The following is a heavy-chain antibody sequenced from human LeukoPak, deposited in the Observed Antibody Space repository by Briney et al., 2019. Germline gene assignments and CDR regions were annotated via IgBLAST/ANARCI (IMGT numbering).Heavy chain of an antibody. V-gene: IGHV1-24*01. J-gene: IGHJ5*02. D-gene: IGHD2-15*01. CDR1: GYTLTELS. CDR2: FDPEDGEA. CDR3: ATGVVAASWFDP. Sequence: APVKVSCKVSGYTLTELSMHWVRQAPGKGLEWMGGFDPEDGEAIYAQKFQGRVTMTEDTSTDTAYMELSSLRSEDTAVYYCATGVVAASWFDPWGQGTLVTVSS.